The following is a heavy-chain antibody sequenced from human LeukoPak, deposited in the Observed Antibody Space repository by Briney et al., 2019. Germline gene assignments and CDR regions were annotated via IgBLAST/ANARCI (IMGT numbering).Heavy chain of an antibody. J-gene: IGHJ4*02. D-gene: IGHD2-21*02. V-gene: IGHV3-33*06. CDR3: AKDLLAYCGGDCYSMAFDY. CDR1: GFIFSSYG. CDR2: IWYDGSNN. Sequence: PGGSLRLSCASSGFIFSSYGMHGVRPAPGKGLEWVAVIWYDGSNNYYADSVKGRFTISRDSSKNTLYLQMNSLRGEDTAVYYCAKDLLAYCGGDCYSMAFDYWGQGTLVTVSS.